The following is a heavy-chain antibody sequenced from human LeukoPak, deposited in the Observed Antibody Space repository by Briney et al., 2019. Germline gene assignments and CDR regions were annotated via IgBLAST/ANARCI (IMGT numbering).Heavy chain of an antibody. Sequence: PSETLSLTCTVSGGSISSSSYYWGWIRQPPGKGLEWIGSIYYSGSTYYNPSLKSRVTISVDTSKNQFSLKLSSVTAADTAVYYCARMLRYYDSSGYRQIVDYWGQGTLVTVSS. CDR2: IYYSGST. J-gene: IGHJ4*02. CDR1: GGSISSSSYY. V-gene: IGHV4-39*01. CDR3: ARMLRYYDSSGYRQIVDY. D-gene: IGHD3-22*01.